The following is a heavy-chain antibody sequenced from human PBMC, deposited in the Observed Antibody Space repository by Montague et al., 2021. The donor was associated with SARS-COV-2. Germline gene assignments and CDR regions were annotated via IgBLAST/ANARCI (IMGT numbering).Heavy chain of an antibody. CDR2: INYSGST. D-gene: IGHD6-13*01. CDR1: GGSFSGYY. Sequence: SETLSLTCAVCGGSFSGYYWSWIRQPPGKGLEWIGEINYSGSTNYNPSLKSRVTISVDTSKNQFSLKLSSVTAADTAVYYCARAGVAAGTTAETYYYCGMDVWGRGTTVTVSS. J-gene: IGHJ6*02. CDR3: ARAGVAAGTTAETYYYCGMDV. V-gene: IGHV4-34*01.